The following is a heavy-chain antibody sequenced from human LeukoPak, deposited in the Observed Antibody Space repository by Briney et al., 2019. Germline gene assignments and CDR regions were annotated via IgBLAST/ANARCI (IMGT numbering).Heavy chain of an antibody. V-gene: IGHV1-2*06. Sequence: ASVKVSCKASGYTFTGYYMHWVRQAPGQGLEWMGRINPNSGGTNYAQKFQGRVTMTRDTSLSTAYMELSRLRSDDTAVYYCASELXXXXXXXXQXPFDXWGQGTLVTXXS. CDR2: INPNSGGT. J-gene: IGHJ4*02. CDR3: ASELXXXXXXXXQXPFDX. CDR1: GYTFTGYY.